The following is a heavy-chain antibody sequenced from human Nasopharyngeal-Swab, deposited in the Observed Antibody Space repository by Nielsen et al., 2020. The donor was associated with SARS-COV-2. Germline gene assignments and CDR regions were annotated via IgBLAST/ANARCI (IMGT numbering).Heavy chain of an antibody. CDR2: ISYDGNDK. J-gene: IGHJ6*02. Sequence: GESLKISCAASGFIFSNYGMHWVRQAPGKGLEWVAVISYDGNDKYYADSVRGRFTISRDKSKSTLSLLMYSLRADDTAVYYCARLVGYGMDVWGQGTTVTVSS. CDR1: GFIFSNYG. V-gene: IGHV3-30*03. D-gene: IGHD1-26*01. CDR3: ARLVGYGMDV.